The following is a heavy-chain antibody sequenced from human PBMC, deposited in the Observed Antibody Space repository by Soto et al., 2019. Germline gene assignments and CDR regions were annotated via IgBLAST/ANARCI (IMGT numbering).Heavy chain of an antibody. J-gene: IGHJ5*02. V-gene: IGHV1-18*01. CDR2: FSAYNGNT. CDR1: VYTFTSYG. CDR3: ARVVGDLGHWFDP. Sequence: QVQLGQSGGEVKKPGASVKVSCKASVYTFTSYGISWVRQAPGQGLEWMGRFSAYNGNTNYAQKLQGRVTRTTDTSTSTAYMEMRSLRSADTDVYYGARVVGDLGHWFDPWGQGTLVTVSS. D-gene: IGHD3-3*01.